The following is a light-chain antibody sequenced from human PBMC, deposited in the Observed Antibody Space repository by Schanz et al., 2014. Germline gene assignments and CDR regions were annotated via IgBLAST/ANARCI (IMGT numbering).Light chain of an antibody. V-gene: IGLV2-14*01. CDR3: SSYTGSTTLYV. J-gene: IGLJ1*01. CDR2: DVT. CDR1: SSDVGGFNY. Sequence: QSALTQPASVSGSPGQSITISCTGTSSDVGGFNYVSWYQQHPGKAPKLMIFDVTYRPSGVSNRFSGSKSGNTASLTISGLHAEDEADYYCSSYTGSTTLYVFGTGTKVTVL.